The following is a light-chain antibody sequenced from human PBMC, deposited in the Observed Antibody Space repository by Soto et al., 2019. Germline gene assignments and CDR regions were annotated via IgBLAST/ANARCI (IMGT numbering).Light chain of an antibody. J-gene: IGLJ2*01. CDR1: TSNIGTNY. V-gene: IGLV1-47*01. CDR2: RNN. CDR3: AAWDDSLSGLVV. Sequence: QSALTQPPSASGTPGQTVTISCSGSTSNIGTNYVYWYQQLPGTAPKLLICRNNQRPSGVPDRFSGSTSGTSASLAISGLRSEDEADYYCAAWDDSLSGLVVFGGGTKLTVL.